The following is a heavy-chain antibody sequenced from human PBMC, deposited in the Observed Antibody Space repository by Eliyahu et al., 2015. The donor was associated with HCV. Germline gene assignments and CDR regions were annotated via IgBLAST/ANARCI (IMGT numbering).Heavy chain of an antibody. D-gene: IGHD1-26*01. V-gene: IGHV3-11*01. J-gene: IGHJ6*03. CDR2: ISSSGSTI. CDR1: GFTFXXXY. CDR3: ARDAGSGGYYYYYYMDV. Sequence: QVQLVESGGGLVKPGGSLXLSXAASGFTFXXXYMXWIRQAPGKGLEWVSYISSSGSTIYYADSVKGRFTISRDNAKNSLYLQMNSLRSEDTAVYYCARDAGSGGYYYYYYMDVWGKGTTVTVSS.